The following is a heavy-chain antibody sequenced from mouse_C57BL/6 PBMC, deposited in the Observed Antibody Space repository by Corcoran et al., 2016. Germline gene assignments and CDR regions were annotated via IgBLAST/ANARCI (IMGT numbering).Heavy chain of an antibody. J-gene: IGHJ4*01. D-gene: IGHD2-1*01. Sequence: DVQLQESGPGLVKPSQALSLTCSVTGYSITSGYYWNWIRQFPGNKLEWMGYISYDGSNNYNPSLKNRIAITRDTSKNQFFLKLNSVTTEDTAVYGNAYYYALDYWGQGTSVTVSS. CDR1: GYSITSGYY. CDR2: ISYDGSN. CDR3: AYYYALDY. V-gene: IGHV3-6*01.